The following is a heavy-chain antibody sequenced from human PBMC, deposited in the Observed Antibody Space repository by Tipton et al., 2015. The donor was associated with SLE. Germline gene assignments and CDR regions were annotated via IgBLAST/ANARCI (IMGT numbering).Heavy chain of an antibody. D-gene: IGHD3-10*01. CDR2: VSYTGSA. J-gene: IGHJ4*02. CDR1: GGSITSHY. V-gene: IGHV4-59*11. Sequence: TLSLTCSVSGGSITSHYWTWIRQSPGKELEWLAYVSYTGSATYNPSLRSRVSISLDTSENQFSLKLSSMTAADTAVYYCARAQNYYGSGSYHKVFDYWGQGTLITVSS. CDR3: ARAQNYYGSGSYHKVFDY.